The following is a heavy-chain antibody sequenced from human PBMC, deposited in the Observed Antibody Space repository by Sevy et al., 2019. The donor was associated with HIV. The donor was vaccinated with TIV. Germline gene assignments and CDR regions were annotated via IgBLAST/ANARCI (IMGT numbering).Heavy chain of an antibody. CDR1: GGSISSYY. Sequence: SETLSLTCTVSGGSISSYYWSWIRQPPGKGLEWIGYIYYSGSTNYNPSLKSRVTISVDTSKNQFSLKLSSVTAADTAVYYCARSYRELGNHRKYYYYYYMDVWGKGTTVTVSS. CDR2: IYYSGST. J-gene: IGHJ6*03. D-gene: IGHD1-26*01. V-gene: IGHV4-59*01. CDR3: ARSYRELGNHRKYYYYYYMDV.